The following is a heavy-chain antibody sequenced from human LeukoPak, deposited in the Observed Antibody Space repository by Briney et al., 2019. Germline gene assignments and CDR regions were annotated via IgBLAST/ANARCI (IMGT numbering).Heavy chain of an antibody. D-gene: IGHD3-22*01. CDR3: AVTPGAQYYYDSSGYYYDAFDN. Sequence: ASVKVSCKASGYTFSSYAMNWVRQAPGQGLEWMGWINTNTGNPTYAQGFTGRFVFSLDTSVSTAYLQISSLKAEDTAVYYCAVTPGAQYYYDSSGYYYDAFDNWGQGTMVTVSS. CDR2: INTNTGNP. V-gene: IGHV7-4-1*02. CDR1: GYTFSSYA. J-gene: IGHJ3*02.